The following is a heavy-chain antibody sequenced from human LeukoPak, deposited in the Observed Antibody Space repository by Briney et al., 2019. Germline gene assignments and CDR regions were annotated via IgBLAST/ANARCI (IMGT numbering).Heavy chain of an antibody. Sequence: GGSLRLSCAASGFTFSNYWMSWVRQAPGKGLEWVANIKQDGSEKYYVDSVKGRFTISRDNAKNSLYLQMNSLRADDTAMYYCARVRGSWCLDCWGQGTLVTVSS. V-gene: IGHV3-7*01. CDR2: IKQDGSEK. CDR3: ARVRGSWCLDC. D-gene: IGHD6-13*01. CDR1: GFTFSNYW. J-gene: IGHJ4*02.